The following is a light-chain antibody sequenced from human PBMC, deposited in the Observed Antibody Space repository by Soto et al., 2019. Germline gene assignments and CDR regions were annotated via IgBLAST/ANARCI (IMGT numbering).Light chain of an antibody. Sequence: DIVMTQSPHSQPITPGQPASNSCRSSQSLLHSNGYNYLDWYLQKQGQPPQLLISLGSNRASGVPDRFSGSGSGTDFTLKIITVEAEDVGVYYCMQTLQTPVTFGGGTKVDIK. V-gene: IGKV2-28*01. CDR3: MQTLQTPVT. CDR2: LGS. CDR1: QSLLHSNGYNY. J-gene: IGKJ4*01.